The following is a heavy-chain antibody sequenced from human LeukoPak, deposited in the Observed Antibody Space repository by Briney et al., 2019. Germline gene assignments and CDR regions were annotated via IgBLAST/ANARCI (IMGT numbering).Heavy chain of an antibody. J-gene: IGHJ4*02. D-gene: IGHD3-10*01. CDR3: AKDPYYYGSGSQVPDY. V-gene: IGHV3-30*18. CDR1: GFTFSGYG. CDR2: ISYDGSNK. Sequence: GGSLRLSCAASGFTFSGYGMHWVRQAPGKGLEWVAVISYDGSNKYYADSVKGRFTISRDNSKNTLYLQMNSLRAEDTAVYYCAKDPYYYGSGSQVPDYWGQGTLVTVSS.